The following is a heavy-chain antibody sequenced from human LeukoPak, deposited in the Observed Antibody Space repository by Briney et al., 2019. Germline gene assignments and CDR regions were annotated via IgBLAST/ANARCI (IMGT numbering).Heavy chain of an antibody. V-gene: IGHV3-48*03. CDR1: GFTFRSYG. CDR2: ISSSGTTI. Sequence: PGGSLRLSCAASGFTFRSYGMSWVRQAPGKGLEWVSYISSSGTTIYYADSVKGRFTISRDNAKNSLYLQMSSLRAEDTAVYYCAKALATRHMDVWGQGTTVTVSS. CDR3: AKALATRHMDV. J-gene: IGHJ6*02.